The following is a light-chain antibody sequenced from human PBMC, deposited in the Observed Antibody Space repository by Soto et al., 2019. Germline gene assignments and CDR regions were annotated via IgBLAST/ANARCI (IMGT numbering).Light chain of an antibody. CDR3: HSHDSSNHDMPWP. CDR1: SGSIASNY. J-gene: IGLJ3*02. Sequence: NFMLAQPHSVSESPGKTVTISCTRISGSIASNYVQWFHQRPGGAPTTVIYEDTPRPSGVPDRISGSLDSSANSASLTISGLRTEDEADYYCHSHDSSNHDMPWPFGGGTKLTVL. CDR2: EDT. V-gene: IGLV6-57*03.